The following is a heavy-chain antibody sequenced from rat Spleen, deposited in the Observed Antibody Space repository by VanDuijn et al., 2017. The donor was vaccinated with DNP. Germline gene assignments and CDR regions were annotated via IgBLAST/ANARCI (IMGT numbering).Heavy chain of an antibody. Sequence: EVQLVESGGGLVQPGRSLKLSCVASGFTFNNYWMTWIRQAPTKGLEWVASISTGGGNTYYRDSVKGRFSLSRDNAKSTLYLQLNSLRSEDTATYYCSSNPHVRTAAPFDYWGQGVMVTVSS. D-gene: IGHD3-8*01. CDR3: SSNPHVRTAAPFDY. V-gene: IGHV5-31*01. CDR2: ISTGGGNT. CDR1: GFTFNNYW. J-gene: IGHJ2*01.